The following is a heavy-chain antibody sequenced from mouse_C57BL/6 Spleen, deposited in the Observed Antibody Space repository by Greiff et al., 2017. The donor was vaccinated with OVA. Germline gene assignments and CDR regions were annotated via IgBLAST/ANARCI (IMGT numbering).Heavy chain of an antibody. V-gene: IGHV1-81*01. CDR3: ARWDYGSSYFYAMDY. CDR1: GYTFTSYG. Sequence: QVQLKQSGAELARPGASVKLSCKASGYTFTSYGISWVKQRTGQGLEWIGEIYPRSGNTYYNEKFKGKATLTADKSSSTAYMELRSLTSEDSAVYFCARWDYGSSYFYAMDYWGQGTSVTVSS. CDR2: IYPRSGNT. D-gene: IGHD1-1*01. J-gene: IGHJ4*01.